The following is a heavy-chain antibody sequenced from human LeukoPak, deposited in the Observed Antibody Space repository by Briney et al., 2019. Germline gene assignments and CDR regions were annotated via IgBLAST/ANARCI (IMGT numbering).Heavy chain of an antibody. CDR3: ARDLYGGNSDY. CDR1: GFVFSSNY. CDR2: IYRVATT. Sequence: PGGSLRLSCAAAGFVFSSNYMSGVRQAQGKGLESVSVIYRVATTYYADSVKGRFTISRDNSKHTLYLQMHSLRAEDTAVYYCARDLYGGNSDYWGQGTLVTVSS. V-gene: IGHV3-53*01. D-gene: IGHD4-23*01. J-gene: IGHJ4*02.